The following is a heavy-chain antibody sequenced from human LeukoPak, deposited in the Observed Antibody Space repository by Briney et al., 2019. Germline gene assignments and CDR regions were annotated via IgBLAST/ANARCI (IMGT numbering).Heavy chain of an antibody. J-gene: IGHJ3*02. CDR3: ARGGYSGYVTFDI. Sequence: GSLRLSCVASRFTFSNYAMNWVRQAPGKGLEWVSSISSTSSNIYYADSVKGRFTISRDNAKNSLYLQMNSLRAEDTAVYYCARGGYSGYVTFDIWGQGTMVTVSS. D-gene: IGHD5-12*01. CDR1: RFTFSNYA. V-gene: IGHV3-21*01. CDR2: ISSTSSNI.